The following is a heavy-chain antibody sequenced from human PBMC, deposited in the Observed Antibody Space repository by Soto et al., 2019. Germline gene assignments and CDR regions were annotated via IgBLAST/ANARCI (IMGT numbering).Heavy chain of an antibody. CDR2: IYYSGST. CDR1: GGSISSYY. D-gene: IGHD6-25*01. CDR3: ARPHGGNSGWDNWFDP. Sequence: SETLSLTCTVSGGSISSYYWSWIRQPPGKGLEWIGYIYYSGSTNYNPSLKSRVTISVDTSKNQFSLKLSSVTAADTAAYYCARPHGGNSGWDNWFDPWGQGTLVTVSS. V-gene: IGHV4-59*01. J-gene: IGHJ5*02.